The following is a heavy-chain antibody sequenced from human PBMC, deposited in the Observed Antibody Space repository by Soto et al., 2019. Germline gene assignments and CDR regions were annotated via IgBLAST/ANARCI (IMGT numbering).Heavy chain of an antibody. CDR1: GFAFRNYN. V-gene: IGHV3-21*01. D-gene: IGHD2-15*01. Sequence: EVQLVESGGGLVKPGGSLRLSCAASGFAFRNYNMHWVRQAPGTGLEWVSSISSSSSYIYYADSVKGRFTISRDNAKSSLYLQMNSLRADDTAVYYCVRVFCGGGSCYDDYWGQGTLVTVSS. CDR3: VRVFCGGGSCYDDY. CDR2: ISSSSSYI. J-gene: IGHJ4*02.